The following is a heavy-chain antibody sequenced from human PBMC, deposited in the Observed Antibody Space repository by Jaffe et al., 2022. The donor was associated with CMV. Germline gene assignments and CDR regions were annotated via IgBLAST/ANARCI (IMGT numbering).Heavy chain of an antibody. V-gene: IGHV4-59*01. J-gene: IGHJ4*02. CDR3: ARGRRDGYNLPHDY. CDR1: GGSISSYY. D-gene: IGHD5-12*01. Sequence: QVQLQESGPGLVKPSETLSLTCTVSGGSISSYYWSWIRQPPGKGLEWIGYIYYSGSTNYNPSLKSRVTISVDTSKNQFSLKLSSVTAADTAVYYCARGRRDGYNLPHDYWGQGTLVTVSS. CDR2: IYYSGST.